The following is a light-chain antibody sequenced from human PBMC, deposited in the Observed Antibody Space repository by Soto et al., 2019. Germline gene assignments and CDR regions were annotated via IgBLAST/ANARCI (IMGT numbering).Light chain of an antibody. V-gene: IGLV2-8*01. CDR3: SSYGGSNNYV. CDR1: SSDVGGYKY. CDR2: EVS. J-gene: IGLJ1*01. Sequence: QSVLTQPPSASGSPGQSVTISCTGTSSDVGGYKYVSWYQQHPGKAPKLMIYEVSKRPSGVPDRFSGSKSGNTASLTVSGLQAEDEADYYCSSYGGSNNYVLGTGTKVTVL.